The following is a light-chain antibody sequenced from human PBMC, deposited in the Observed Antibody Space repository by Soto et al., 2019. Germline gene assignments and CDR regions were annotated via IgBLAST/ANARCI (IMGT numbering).Light chain of an antibody. CDR2: GAS. V-gene: IGKV3-20*01. CDR3: QQYGSTSSGA. Sequence: IVFTKPPCILSLSPGERATLSCRASPSVSNDFLAWYQQKPGQAPRLLIYGASTRVTDVPDRFSGSGSGADFSLSISRLEPEDFAVNYCQQYGSTSSGAFGQGTKVDIK. CDR1: PSVSNDF. J-gene: IGKJ1*01.